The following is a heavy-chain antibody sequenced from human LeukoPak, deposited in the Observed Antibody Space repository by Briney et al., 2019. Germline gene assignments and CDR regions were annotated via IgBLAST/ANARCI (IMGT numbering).Heavy chain of an antibody. CDR2: ISGSGGST. V-gene: IGHV3-23*01. CDR3: AKDRRKPTVGATDY. J-gene: IGHJ4*02. CDR1: GFTFSSYA. D-gene: IGHD1-26*01. Sequence: GGSLRLSCAASGFTFSSYAMSWVRQAPGKGLEWVSAISGSGGSTYYADSVKGWFTISRDNSKNTLYLQMNSLRAEDTAVYYCAKDRRKPTVGATDYWGQGTLVTVSS.